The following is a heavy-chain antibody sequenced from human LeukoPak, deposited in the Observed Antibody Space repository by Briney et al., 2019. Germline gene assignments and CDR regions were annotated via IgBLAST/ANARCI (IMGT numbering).Heavy chain of an antibody. J-gene: IGHJ4*02. CDR2: IKPNSGGT. Sequence: ASVKVSCKASGYTFTGYYIHWVRQAPGQGLEWMGWIKPNSGGTNYAQKFQGRVTMTRDTSISTAYIELSRLRSDDTAVYYCARGSIVGATFDYFDYWGQGTLVTVSS. CDR3: ARGSIVGATFDYFDY. V-gene: IGHV1-2*02. CDR1: GYTFTGYY. D-gene: IGHD1-26*01.